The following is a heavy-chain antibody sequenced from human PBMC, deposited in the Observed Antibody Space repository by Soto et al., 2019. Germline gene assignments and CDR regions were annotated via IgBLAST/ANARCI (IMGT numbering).Heavy chain of an antibody. CDR2: IYYSGST. J-gene: IGHJ4*02. Sequence: QLQLQESGPGLVKPSETLSLTCTVSGGSISSSSYYWGWIRQPPGKGLEWIGSIYYSGSTYYNPSRKSRVTISVDTYKNQFSLNLSSVTAADTAVYYCARTRIIFGVVIRFDYWGQGTLVTVSS. CDR3: ARTRIIFGVVIRFDY. V-gene: IGHV4-39*01. D-gene: IGHD3-3*02. CDR1: GGSISSSSYY.